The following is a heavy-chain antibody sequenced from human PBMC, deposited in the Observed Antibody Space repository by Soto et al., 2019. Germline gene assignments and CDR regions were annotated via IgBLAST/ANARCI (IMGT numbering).Heavy chain of an antibody. Sequence: QVRLVESGGGVVQPGGSVMLSCEVSGFPFSSYGFHWVRQAPGKGLEWVALISYDGSNEYYSDSVKARFTISRDNSKNTLYLQMNNLRREDTAAYYCAKLVDRLGGVTVVAYWGRGTLVTVSS. CDR3: AKLVDRLGGVTVVAY. V-gene: IGHV3-30*18. CDR2: ISYDGSNE. CDR1: GFPFSSYG. D-gene: IGHD3-10*01. J-gene: IGHJ4*02.